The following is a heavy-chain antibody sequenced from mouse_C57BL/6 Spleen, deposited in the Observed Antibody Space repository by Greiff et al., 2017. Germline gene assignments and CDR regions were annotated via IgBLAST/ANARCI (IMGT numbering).Heavy chain of an antibody. V-gene: IGHV1-63*01. J-gene: IGHJ1*03. Sequence: VQLQQSGPELVRPGPSVKMSCKASGYTFTHYWIGWAKQRPGHGLEWIGVVYPGGGCTSYNEKFKGKATLTVDKASSTAYMELSSLTSEDSAVYYWARGGDNDYWSFDDWGTGTTVTVS. CDR3: ARGGDNDYWSFDD. D-gene: IGHD1-3*01. CDR2: VYPGGGCT. CDR1: GYTFTHYW.